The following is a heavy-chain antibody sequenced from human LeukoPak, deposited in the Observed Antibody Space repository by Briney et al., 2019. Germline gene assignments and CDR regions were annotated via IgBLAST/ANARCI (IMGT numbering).Heavy chain of an antibody. Sequence: GGSLRLTCAASGFTFSSYSMNWVGQAPGKGLEGVSSISSSSSYIYYADSVKGRFTISRDNAKNSLYLQMNSLRAEDTAVYYCARALDSSGCFDYWGQGTLVTVSS. J-gene: IGHJ4*02. D-gene: IGHD6-19*01. V-gene: IGHV3-21*01. CDR2: ISSSSSYI. CDR3: ARALDSSGCFDY. CDR1: GFTFSSYS.